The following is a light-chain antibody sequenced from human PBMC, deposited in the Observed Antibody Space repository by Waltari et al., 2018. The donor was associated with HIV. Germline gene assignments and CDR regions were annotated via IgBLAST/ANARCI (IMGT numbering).Light chain of an antibody. V-gene: IGLV2-14*03. Sequence: QSVLTQPAAVSGSPGQSIAVSCPGTSSYVGGYDYVSWYQQHPDKAPKLLIYEVRSRPSGVSDRFSGSKSGNTASLTISGLQPEDEADYYCSSFTDNRAVIFGGGTKLTVL. J-gene: IGLJ2*01. CDR2: EVR. CDR3: SSFTDNRAVI. CDR1: SSYVGGYDY.